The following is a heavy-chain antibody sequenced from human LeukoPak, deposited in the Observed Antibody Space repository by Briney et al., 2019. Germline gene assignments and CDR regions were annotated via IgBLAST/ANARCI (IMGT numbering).Heavy chain of an antibody. V-gene: IGHV4-38-2*01. CDR1: GFTFDSYS. CDR3: ARGGVRPAAIAPYFDY. Sequence: GSLRLSCAASGFTFDSYSMTWVRQAPGKGLEWIGSIYYSGSTFDNPSLKSRVTISIDKSRNQFSLKLSSVTAADTAVYYCARGGVRPAAIAPYFDYWGQGTLVTVSS. CDR2: IYYSGST. D-gene: IGHD2-2*01. J-gene: IGHJ4*02.